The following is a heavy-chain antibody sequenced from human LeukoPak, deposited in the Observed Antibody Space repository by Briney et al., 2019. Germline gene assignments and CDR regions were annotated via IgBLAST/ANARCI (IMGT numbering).Heavy chain of an antibody. V-gene: IGHV4-34*01. D-gene: IGHD2-2*02. CDR1: GESFSGYY. CDR2: INHSGST. CDR3: ARGRSTHCSSTSCYTVLSRWFDP. J-gene: IGHJ5*02. Sequence: SETLSLTCAVYGESFSGYYWSWIRQPPGKGLEWIGEINHSGSTNYNPSLKSRVTISVDTSKNQFSLKLSSVTAADTAAYYCARGRSTHCSSTSCYTVLSRWFDPWGQGTLVTVSS.